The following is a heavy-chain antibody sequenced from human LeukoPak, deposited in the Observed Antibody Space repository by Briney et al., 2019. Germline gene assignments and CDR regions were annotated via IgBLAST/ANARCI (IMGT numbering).Heavy chain of an antibody. CDR2: IYNSEYT. CDR3: ARTPGSSGYYVFDY. J-gene: IGHJ4*02. Sequence: PWETLSLTCTVSGGSFTGYYWSWIRQPPGKGLEWIGYIYNSEYTKYNPSLKSRVTISVDTSKNQFSLKLSSVPAADTAAYFCARTPGSSGYYVFDYWGQGTLVTVSS. V-gene: IGHV4-59*01. D-gene: IGHD3-22*01. CDR1: GGSFTGYY.